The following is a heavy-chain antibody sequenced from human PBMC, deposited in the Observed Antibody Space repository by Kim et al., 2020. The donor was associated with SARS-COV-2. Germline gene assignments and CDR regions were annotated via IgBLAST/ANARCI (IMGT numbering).Heavy chain of an antibody. CDR1: GFTVSSNY. J-gene: IGHJ4*02. Sequence: GGSLRLSCAASGFTVSSNYMSWVRQAPGKGLEWVSVIYSGGSTYYADSVKGRFTISRDNSKNTLYLQMNSLRAEDTAVYYCARALSGLLWFGEFDYWGQGTLVTVSS. D-gene: IGHD3-10*01. V-gene: IGHV3-53*01. CDR2: IYSGGST. CDR3: ARALSGLLWFGEFDY.